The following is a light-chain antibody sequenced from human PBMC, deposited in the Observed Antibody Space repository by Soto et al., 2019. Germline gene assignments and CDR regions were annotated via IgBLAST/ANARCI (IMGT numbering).Light chain of an antibody. CDR3: QQYGSSPQT. CDR1: QSVSSNY. CDR2: GAS. Sequence: EIVLPQSPGTLSLSPGERATLSCRASQSVSSNYLAWYQQKPGQAPRLLIYGASSRATGIPDRCSGSGSGTDFTRTISRLEPEEFAVYSCQQYGSSPQTFGQGTKLEIK. V-gene: IGKV3-20*01. J-gene: IGKJ2*01.